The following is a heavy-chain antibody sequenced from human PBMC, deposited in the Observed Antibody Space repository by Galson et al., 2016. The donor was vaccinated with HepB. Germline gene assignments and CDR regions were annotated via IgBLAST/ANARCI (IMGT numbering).Heavy chain of an antibody. CDR1: GGSISNYY. Sequence: TLSLTCAVSGGSISNYYWNWVRQPPGKGLEWTGCFHYAGGTHYNPSLKSRVTISLDTSKNHFSLKLTSVTAADTAVYYCVAGAGWLPDYWGQGTLVTVSS. CDR2: FHYAGGT. J-gene: IGHJ4*02. D-gene: IGHD5-18*01. CDR3: VAGAGWLPDY. V-gene: IGHV4-59*01.